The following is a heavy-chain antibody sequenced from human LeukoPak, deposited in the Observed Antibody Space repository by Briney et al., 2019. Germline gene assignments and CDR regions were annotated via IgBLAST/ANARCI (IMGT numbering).Heavy chain of an antibody. CDR1: GYTFTGYY. J-gene: IGHJ3*02. V-gene: IGHV1-2*02. Sequence: GASVKVSCKASGYTFTGYYMHWVRQAPGQGLEWMGWINPNSGGTNYAQKLQGRVTMTTDTSTSTAYMELRSLRSDDTAVYYCARDRGGILTGYPDAFDIWGQGTMVTVSS. CDR3: ARDRGGILTGYPDAFDI. CDR2: INPNSGGT. D-gene: IGHD3-9*01.